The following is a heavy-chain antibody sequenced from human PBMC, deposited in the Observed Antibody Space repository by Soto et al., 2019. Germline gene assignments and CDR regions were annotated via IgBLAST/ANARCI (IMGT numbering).Heavy chain of an antibody. Sequence: QAQLVQSGAEVKKPGASVKVSCEASGYTFTSYYMHWVRQAPGQGLEWMGWINPNSGDTKYAQKSRGRVTMTRDTSITPAYMEVKMLTSDDTAVYYCARQLAYCGGDCFTEPVDYWGQGTLVTVSS. V-gene: IGHV1-2*02. J-gene: IGHJ4*02. CDR2: INPNSGDT. CDR3: ARQLAYCGGDCFTEPVDY. CDR1: GYTFTSYY. D-gene: IGHD2-21*02.